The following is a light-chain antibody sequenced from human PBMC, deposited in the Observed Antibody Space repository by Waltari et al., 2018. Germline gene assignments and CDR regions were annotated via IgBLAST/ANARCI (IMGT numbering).Light chain of an antibody. V-gene: IGKV3-20*01. CDR3: QQYDISRLT. Sequence: EIVLTQSPGTLSLSPGERATLSCRASQTVRTTYLAWYQQKPGQAPTLPIYGASSRATGIPDRFSGSGSGTDFSLTISSLEHEDFAVYYCQQYDISRLTFGGGTKVEIK. CDR2: GAS. CDR1: QTVRTTY. J-gene: IGKJ4*01.